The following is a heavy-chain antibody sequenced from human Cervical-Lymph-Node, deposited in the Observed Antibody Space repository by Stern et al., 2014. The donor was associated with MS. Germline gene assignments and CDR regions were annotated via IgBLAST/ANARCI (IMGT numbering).Heavy chain of an antibody. V-gene: IGHV5-51*01. J-gene: IGHJ4*02. CDR2: MYPGDSDT. CDR3: ARHCAKREQCAFDY. D-gene: IGHD6-19*01. CDR1: GYSFTSYW. Sequence: VQLVQSGAEVKKPGESLKISCKGFGYSFTSYWIGWVRQMPGKGLEWMGIMYPGDSDTRYRPSFPGQGTISADQSISTAYLQWSSLKASDTAMYYCARHCAKREQCAFDYWGQGTLVTVSS.